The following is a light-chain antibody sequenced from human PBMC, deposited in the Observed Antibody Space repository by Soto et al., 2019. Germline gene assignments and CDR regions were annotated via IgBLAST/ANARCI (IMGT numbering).Light chain of an antibody. CDR3: QQYNNWPLT. CDR1: QTVNNN. J-gene: IGKJ4*01. CDR2: GAS. Sequence: EIVMTQSPATLSVSPGERATLSCRASQTVNNNLAWYQQKPGQAPSLLIYGASARAAGIPASFSGSESGTEFTPTISSLQSEDFAVYYCQQYNNWPLTFGGGTKVEIK. V-gene: IGKV3-15*01.